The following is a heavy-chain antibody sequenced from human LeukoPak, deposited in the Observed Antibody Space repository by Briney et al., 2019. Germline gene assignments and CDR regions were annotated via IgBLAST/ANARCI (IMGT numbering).Heavy chain of an antibody. CDR2: INPNSGGT. CDR1: GYTFTGYY. J-gene: IGHJ4*02. V-gene: IGHV1-2*02. CDR3: ASYSGLRLGELSLYLIDY. D-gene: IGHD3-16*02. Sequence: EASVKVSCKASGYTFTGYYMHLVRQAPGQGLEWMGWINPNSGGTNYAQKFQGRVTMTRDTSISTAYMELSRLRSDDTAVYYCASYSGLRLGELSLYLIDYWGQGTLVTVPS.